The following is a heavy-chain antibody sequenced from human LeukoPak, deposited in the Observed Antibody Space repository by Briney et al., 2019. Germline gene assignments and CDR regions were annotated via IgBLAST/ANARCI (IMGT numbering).Heavy chain of an antibody. J-gene: IGHJ6*03. V-gene: IGHV4-59*01. CDR2: IYNSVST. CDR3: ARGAGRGYFYMDV. Sequence: TSETLSPTCTVSGGSISSYYWSWIRQPPGKGLEWIGYIYNSVSTNYNPSLKSRVTISVDTSKNQFSLRLSSVTAADTAVYYCARGAGRGYFYMDVWGKRTTVTVSS. D-gene: IGHD1-26*01. CDR1: GGSISSYY.